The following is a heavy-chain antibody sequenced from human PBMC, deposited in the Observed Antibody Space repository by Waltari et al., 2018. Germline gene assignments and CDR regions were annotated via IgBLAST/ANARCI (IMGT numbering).Heavy chain of an antibody. CDR3: ARARSSSWYYFDY. CDR2: IIPIFGTA. Sequence: QVQLVQSGAEVKKHGSSVKVSCKASGGNFSSYASSWVRQAPGQGLEWMGRIIPIFGTANYAQKFQGRVTITADKSTSTAYMELSSLRSEDTAVYYCARARSSSWYYFDYWGQGTLVTVSS. J-gene: IGHJ4*02. V-gene: IGHV1-69*08. D-gene: IGHD6-13*01. CDR1: GGNFSSYA.